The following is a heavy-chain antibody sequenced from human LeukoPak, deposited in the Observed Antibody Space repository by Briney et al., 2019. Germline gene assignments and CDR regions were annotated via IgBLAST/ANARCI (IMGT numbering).Heavy chain of an antibody. Sequence: SETLSLTCTVSGGSISSSSYYWGWIRQPPGKGLDWIGSIYYSGSTYYNPSLKSRVTISVDTSKNQFSLKLSSVTAADTAVYYCAREATRSITMVRGVLHDTSDYWGQGTLVTVSS. CDR2: IYYSGST. J-gene: IGHJ4*02. CDR3: AREATRSITMVRGVLHDTSDY. CDR1: GGSISSSSYY. V-gene: IGHV4-39*07. D-gene: IGHD3-10*01.